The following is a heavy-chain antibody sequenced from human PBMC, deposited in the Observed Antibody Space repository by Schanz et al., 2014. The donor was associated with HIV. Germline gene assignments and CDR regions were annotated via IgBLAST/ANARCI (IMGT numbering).Heavy chain of an antibody. Sequence: QVQLVQSGAEVKKPGASVKVSCKASGGTFSIYAISWVRQAPGQGLEWMGWINPNSGDTDYAQKFQGRVTMTRDTSISTAYMEVRSLRSDDTALYFCARDLVDSSTWYDAFDIWGQGTKVTVSS. CDR1: GGTFSIYA. J-gene: IGHJ3*02. V-gene: IGHV1-2*02. CDR3: ARDLVDSSTWYDAFDI. CDR2: INPNSGDT. D-gene: IGHD6-13*01.